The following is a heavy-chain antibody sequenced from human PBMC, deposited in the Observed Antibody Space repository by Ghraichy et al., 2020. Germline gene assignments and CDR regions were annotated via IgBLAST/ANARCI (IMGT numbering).Heavy chain of an antibody. V-gene: IGHV1-69*04. CDR3: ARDLTDDFWSGYFHYGMDV. CDR1: GGTFSSYT. CDR2: IIPILGIA. J-gene: IGHJ6*02. Sequence: SVKVSCKASGGTFSSYTISWVRQAPGQGLEWMGRIIPILGIANYAQKFQGRVTITADKSTSTAYMELSSLRSEDTAVYYCARDLTDDFWSGYFHYGMDVWGQGTTVTVSS. D-gene: IGHD3-3*01.